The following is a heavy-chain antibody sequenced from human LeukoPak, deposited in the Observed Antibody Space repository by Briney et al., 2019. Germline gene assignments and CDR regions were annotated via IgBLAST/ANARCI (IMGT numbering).Heavy chain of an antibody. V-gene: IGHV4-59*08. CDR1: GGXXXSYY. J-gene: IGHJ4*02. D-gene: IGHD5-12*01. Sequence: SGGXXXSYYWSWIRQPPGKGLEWIGYIYYSGSTNYNPSLKSRVTISVDTCKNQFSLKLSSVTAPDTAVYYCARQTDSGQHVPFDYWGQGTLVTVSS. CDR2: IYYSGST. CDR3: ARQTDSGQHVPFDY.